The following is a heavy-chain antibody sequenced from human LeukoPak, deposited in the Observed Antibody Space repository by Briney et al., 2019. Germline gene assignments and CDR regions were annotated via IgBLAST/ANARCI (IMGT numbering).Heavy chain of an antibody. J-gene: IGHJ4*02. CDR2: ISSSGSTI. CDR3: ARRSRWEYYFDY. CDR1: GFTFSSYG. V-gene: IGHV3-48*04. Sequence: GGSLRLSCAASGFTFSSYGMNWVRQAPGKGLQWVSYISSSGSTIYYADSVKGRFTISRDNAKNSLYLQMNSLRAEDTAVYYCARRSRWEYYFDYWGQGTLVTVSS. D-gene: IGHD1-26*01.